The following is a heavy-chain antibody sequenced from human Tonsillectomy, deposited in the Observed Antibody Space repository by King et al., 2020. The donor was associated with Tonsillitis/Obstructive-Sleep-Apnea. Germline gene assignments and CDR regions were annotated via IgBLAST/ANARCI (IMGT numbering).Heavy chain of an antibody. CDR3: ARKGASDVFDI. CDR1: GFTFSDYY. CDR2: ISSSSSYT. V-gene: IGHV3-11*06. J-gene: IGHJ3*02. Sequence: GQLVQSGGGLVKPGGSLRLSCAASGFTFSDYYMSWIRQAPGKGPEWVSYISSSSSYTNYADSVKGRFTIARDNAKNSLYLQMNSLRAEDTAVYYCARKGASDVFDIWGQGTKVTVSS. D-gene: IGHD4/OR15-4a*01.